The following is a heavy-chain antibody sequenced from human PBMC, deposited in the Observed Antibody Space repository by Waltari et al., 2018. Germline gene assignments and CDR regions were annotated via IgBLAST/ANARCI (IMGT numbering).Heavy chain of an antibody. J-gene: IGHJ3*02. CDR1: GGSISSGGYY. CDR3: ARDQPPYGGNSGDAFDI. Sequence: QVQLQESGPGLVKPSQTLSLTCTVSGGSISSGGYYWSWIRQHPGKGLEWIGYIYYSGSTYYNPSLKSRVTISVDTSKNQFSLKLSSVTAADTAVYYCARDQPPYGGNSGDAFDIWGQGTMVTVSS. CDR2: IYYSGST. V-gene: IGHV4-31*03. D-gene: IGHD2-21*02.